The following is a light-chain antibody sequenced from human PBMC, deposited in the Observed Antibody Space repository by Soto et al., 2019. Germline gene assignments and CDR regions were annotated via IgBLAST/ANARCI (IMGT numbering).Light chain of an antibody. J-gene: IGKJ4*01. V-gene: IGKV3-20*01. CDR2: GAS. CDR1: QSVSSIF. Sequence: EFVLTQSPGTLSLSPGERATLSCRASQSVSSIFLAWYQQKPGQAPRILIYGASTRATGIPDKFSVSGSGTDFTLTISRLEPEDFAVYYCQQYGSSPPLTFGGGTKVEIK. CDR3: QQYGSSPPLT.